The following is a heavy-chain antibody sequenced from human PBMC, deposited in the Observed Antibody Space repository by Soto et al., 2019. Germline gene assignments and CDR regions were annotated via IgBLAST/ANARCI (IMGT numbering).Heavy chain of an antibody. CDR3: AHRGYYEFWSGSAFDD. J-gene: IGHJ4*02. D-gene: IGHD3-3*01. V-gene: IGHV2-5*01. CDR2: IYWNDIK. CDR1: GFSLSASGGG. Sequence: QITLKESGPTLVKPTQPLTLTCTFSGFSLSASGGGVGWIRQPPGKALEWLTLIYWNDIKRYSPSLKSRLTVTKDTSKNQVVLTMTNVDPVDTGTYYCAHRGYYEFWSGSAFDDWGQGILVTVSS.